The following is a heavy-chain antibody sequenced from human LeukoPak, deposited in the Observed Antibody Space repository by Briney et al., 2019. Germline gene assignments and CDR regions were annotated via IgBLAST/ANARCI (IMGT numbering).Heavy chain of an antibody. CDR3: AREGVVYAISYYYYYMDV. CDR2: IYTSGST. V-gene: IGHV4-4*07. J-gene: IGHJ6*03. Sequence: SETLSLTCAVSGGSINNDYWNWIRQPAGKGLEWIGRIYTSGSTNYNPSLKSRVTMSVDTSKNQFSLKLSSVTAADTAVYYCAREGVVYAISYYYYYMDVWGKGTTVTVSS. D-gene: IGHD2-8*02. CDR1: GGSINNDY.